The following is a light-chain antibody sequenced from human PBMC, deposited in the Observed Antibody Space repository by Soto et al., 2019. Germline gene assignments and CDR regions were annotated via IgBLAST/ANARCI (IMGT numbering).Light chain of an antibody. CDR2: TAS. Sequence: DIQMTQSPSSLSASVGDRVTITCRASQSISSSLNWYQQKPGKAPNLLIYTASTLQSGVPSRFSGSRSGTEFTLTISSLQPDDFATYYCQQYNSYSWTFGQGTKVDIK. J-gene: IGKJ1*01. CDR1: QSISSS. V-gene: IGKV1-16*01. CDR3: QQYNSYSWT.